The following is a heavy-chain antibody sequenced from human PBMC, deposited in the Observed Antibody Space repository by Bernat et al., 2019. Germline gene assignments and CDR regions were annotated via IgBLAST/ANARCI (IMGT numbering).Heavy chain of an antibody. CDR1: GFTFTTYA. CDR2: IGADGGGI. D-gene: IGHD1-26*01. V-gene: IGHV3-23*01. CDR3: AKGVGGSPPTTRYFDF. J-gene: IGHJ2*01. Sequence: EVHLLESGGVLVQPGGSLRLSCAASGFTFTTYAMSWVRQAAGKGLEWVSIIGADGGGIRYADSVKGRFTISRDTSRNTLYLEMNNLRAEDTAVYYFAKGVGGSPPTTRYFDFWGRGTLVTASS.